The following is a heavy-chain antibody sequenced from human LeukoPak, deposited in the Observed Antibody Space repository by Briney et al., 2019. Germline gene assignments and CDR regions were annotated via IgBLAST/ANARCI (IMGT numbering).Heavy chain of an antibody. J-gene: IGHJ4*02. V-gene: IGHV4-34*01. CDR2: INHSGST. D-gene: IGHD5-18*01. Sequence: SETLSLTCAVYGGSFSGHYWSWIRQPPGKGLEWIGEINHSGSTNYNPSLKSRVTISGDTSKNQFSLKINSLTAADTAVYYCARSYRAHQTFYSSHFFDYWGQGTLVTVSS. CDR1: GGSFSGHY. CDR3: ARSYRAHQTFYSSHFFDY.